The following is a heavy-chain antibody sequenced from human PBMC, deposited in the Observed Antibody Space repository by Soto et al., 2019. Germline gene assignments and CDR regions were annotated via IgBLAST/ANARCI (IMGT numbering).Heavy chain of an antibody. Sequence: GASVKVSCKASGYTFSTYALHWVRQAPGQGLEWMGWINGGNGHTRYSQKFKDRVTISRDTPASTAYMELSGLRSEDTAVYYCAILGFGELSRPYYYYGMDVWGQGTTVTVSS. V-gene: IGHV1-3*01. CDR2: INGGNGHT. CDR3: AILGFGELSRPYYYYGMDV. D-gene: IGHD3-10*01. J-gene: IGHJ6*02. CDR1: GYTFSTYA.